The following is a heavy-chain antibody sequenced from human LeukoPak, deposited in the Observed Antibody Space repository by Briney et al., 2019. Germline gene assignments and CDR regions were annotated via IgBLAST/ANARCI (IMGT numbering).Heavy chain of an antibody. Sequence: PGGSLRLSCAASGFTFSSYWMSWVRQAPGKGLERVANIKQDGSEKYYVDSVKGRFTISRDNAKNSLYLQMNSLRAEDTAVYYCARMGYYYDSSGWEAYWGQGTLVTVSS. V-gene: IGHV3-7*01. D-gene: IGHD3-22*01. CDR1: GFTFSSYW. CDR2: IKQDGSEK. CDR3: ARMGYYYDSSGWEAY. J-gene: IGHJ4*02.